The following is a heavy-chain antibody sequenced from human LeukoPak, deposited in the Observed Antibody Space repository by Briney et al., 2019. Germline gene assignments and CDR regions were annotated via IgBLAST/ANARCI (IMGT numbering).Heavy chain of an antibody. CDR2: IKQDGSEK. D-gene: IGHD1-26*01. Sequence: GGSLRLSCAASGFTFSSYWMSWVRQAPGKGLEWVANIKQDGSEKYYVDSVKVRFTTSRDNAKNSLYLQMNSLRAEDTAAYYCARDIYSGSPWGQGTLVTVSS. J-gene: IGHJ5*02. CDR1: GFTFSSYW. CDR3: ARDIYSGSP. V-gene: IGHV3-7*01.